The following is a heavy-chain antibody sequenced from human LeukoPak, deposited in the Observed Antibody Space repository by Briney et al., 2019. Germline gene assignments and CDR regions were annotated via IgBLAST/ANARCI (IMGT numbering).Heavy chain of an antibody. Sequence: AGGSLRLSCAASGFTFSDYYMSWIRQAPGKGLEWVSYISSSGSTIYYADSVKGRFTISRDNAKNSLYLQMNSLRAEDTAVYYCASPKQNYYDSSLYFDYWGQGTLVTVSS. CDR1: GFTFSDYY. J-gene: IGHJ4*02. CDR2: ISSSGSTI. V-gene: IGHV3-11*01. CDR3: ASPKQNYYDSSLYFDY. D-gene: IGHD3-22*01.